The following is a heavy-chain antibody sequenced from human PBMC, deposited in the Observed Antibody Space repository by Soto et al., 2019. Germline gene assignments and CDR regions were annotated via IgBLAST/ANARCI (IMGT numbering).Heavy chain of an antibody. Sequence: PSETLSLTCTVSGGSISSGPYYWSWIRQPPGKGLEWIGYIYYSGSTNYNPSLQSRVTISVDTSKNQFSLKLSSVTAADTAVYYCARAVLPATAPFDYWGQGTLVTVSS. J-gene: IGHJ4*02. D-gene: IGHD2-2*01. CDR3: ARAVLPATAPFDY. CDR2: IYYSGST. CDR1: GGSISSGPYY. V-gene: IGHV4-61*01.